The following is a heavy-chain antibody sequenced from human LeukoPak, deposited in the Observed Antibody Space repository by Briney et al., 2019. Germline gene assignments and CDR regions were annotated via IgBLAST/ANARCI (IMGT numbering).Heavy chain of an antibody. V-gene: IGHV1-2*02. J-gene: IGHJ4*02. CDR2: INPNSGGT. CDR1: GYTFTGYY. Sequence: ASVKVSCKASGYTFTGYYMHWVRQAPGQGIEWMGWINPNSGGTNYAQKFQGRVTITRDTSISPAYMELSRLRSDDTAVYYCARDWGDGYNWIDYWGQGTLVTVSS. D-gene: IGHD5-24*01. CDR3: ARDWGDGYNWIDY.